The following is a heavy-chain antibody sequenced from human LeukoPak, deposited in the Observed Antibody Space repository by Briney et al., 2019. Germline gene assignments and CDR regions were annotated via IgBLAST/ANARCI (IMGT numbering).Heavy chain of an antibody. Sequence: SVKVSCKASGYTFTSYDINWMRQATGQGLEWMGWMSPNSGNTGYAQKFQGRVTMTRDTSTGTAYLELSSLRSEDSAVYYCVRTPPNWGADFWGQGTLVTVSS. D-gene: IGHD7-27*01. V-gene: IGHV1-8*01. J-gene: IGHJ4*02. CDR2: MSPNSGNT. CDR1: GYTFTSYD. CDR3: VRTPPNWGADF.